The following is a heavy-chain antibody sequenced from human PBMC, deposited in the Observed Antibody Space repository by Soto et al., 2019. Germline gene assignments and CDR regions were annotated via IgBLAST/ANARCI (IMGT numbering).Heavy chain of an antibody. CDR3: ARDRTNGVGTNWFDP. CDR2: ISSSSSYI. J-gene: IGHJ5*02. D-gene: IGHD2-8*01. CDR1: GVAFSSYS. V-gene: IGHV3-21*01. Sequence: GWSVRLSCAASGVAFSSYSMNWVRQTPGKGLEWVSSISSSSSYIYYADSVKGRFTISRDNAKNSLYLQMNSLRAEDTAVYYCARDRTNGVGTNWFDPWGQGTLVTVSS.